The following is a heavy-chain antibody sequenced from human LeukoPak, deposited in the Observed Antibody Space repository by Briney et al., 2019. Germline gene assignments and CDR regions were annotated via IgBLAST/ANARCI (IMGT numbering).Heavy chain of an antibody. CDR2: ISGSGGTA. D-gene: IGHD2-8*02. CDR3: ARVTGPTSYGPVDY. CDR1: GITLSNHA. V-gene: IGHV3-23*01. Sequence: GGSLRLSCTASGITLSNHAMTWVRQAPGKGLEWVSSISGSGGTAYYTGSIKGRFTISRDDSKNTLYLQMNSLRVEDSALYYCARVTGPTSYGPVDYWGQGTLVTVSS. J-gene: IGHJ4*02.